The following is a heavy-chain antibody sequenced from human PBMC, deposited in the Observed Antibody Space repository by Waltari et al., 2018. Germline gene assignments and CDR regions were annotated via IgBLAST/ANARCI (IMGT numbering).Heavy chain of an antibody. CDR1: GFTFDDYA. CDR2: ISGDGGST. V-gene: IGHV3-43*02. D-gene: IGHD1-1*01. CDR3: AKSTQTFYFTA. Sequence: EVQLVESGGGVVQPGGSLRLSCAASGFTFDDYALPRVRQAPGKGLEWVSLISGDGGSTYYADSVKGRFTISRDNSKNSLYLQMNSLRTEDTALYYCAKSTQTFYFTAWGQGTLVTVSS. J-gene: IGHJ5*02.